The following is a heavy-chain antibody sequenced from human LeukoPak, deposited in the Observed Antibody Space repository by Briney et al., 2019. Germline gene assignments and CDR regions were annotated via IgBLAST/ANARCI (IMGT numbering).Heavy chain of an antibody. V-gene: IGHV3-30*18. CDR3: AKEVRRVRYFDWLLPYYFDY. CDR1: GFTFSSYG. Sequence: GGSLRLSCAASGFTFSSYGMHWVRQAPGKGLEWVAVISYDGSNKYYADSVKGRFTISRDNSKNTLYLQMNSLRAEDTAVYYCAKEVRRVRYFDWLLPYYFDYWGQGTLVTVSS. J-gene: IGHJ4*02. D-gene: IGHD3-9*01. CDR2: ISYDGSNK.